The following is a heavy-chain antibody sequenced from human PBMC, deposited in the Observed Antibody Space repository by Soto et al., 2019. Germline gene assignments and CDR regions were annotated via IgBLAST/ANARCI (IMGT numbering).Heavy chain of an antibody. Sequence: GGSLRLSCAASGFTFNNYGMHWVRQAPGKGLEWVALIWYDGSNREYADSVKGRFTISRDNSKSTLYLQMSSLRVEDTAVYYCARLPGGTAPRPDYWGQGTMVTVSS. D-gene: IGHD6-6*01. CDR1: GFTFNNYG. V-gene: IGHV3-33*01. J-gene: IGHJ4*02. CDR3: ARLPGGTAPRPDY. CDR2: IWYDGSNR.